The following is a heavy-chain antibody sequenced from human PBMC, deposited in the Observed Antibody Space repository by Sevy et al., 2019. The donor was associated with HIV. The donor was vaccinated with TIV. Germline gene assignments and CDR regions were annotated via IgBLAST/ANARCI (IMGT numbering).Heavy chain of an antibody. CDR1: GFAFSSFE. D-gene: IGHD3-9*01. J-gene: IGHJ4*02. Sequence: GGSLRLSCAASGFAFSSFEMNWVRQAPGKGLEWLSYISSSGSAIYYADSVKGRFTISRDNAKNSLYLQMNSLRAEDTAVYYCERILRYFDLGQTRNDYWGQGTLVTVSS. V-gene: IGHV3-48*03. CDR3: ERILRYFDLGQTRNDY. CDR2: ISSSGSAI.